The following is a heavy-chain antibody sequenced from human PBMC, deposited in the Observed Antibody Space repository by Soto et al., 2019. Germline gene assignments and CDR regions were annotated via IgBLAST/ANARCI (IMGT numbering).Heavy chain of an antibody. Sequence: QITLKESGPTLVKPTQTLTLTCTFSGFSLSTSGVGVGWIRQPPRKALEWLALIYLDDNKRYSPSLKSRLTIRKDTSQNQVVLTMANMDLVDTATYSCAHRCGSGSLREYSWFDPWGQGTKDTVSS. CDR2: IYLDDNK. V-gene: IGHV2-5*02. J-gene: IGHJ5*02. CDR1: GFSLSTSGVG. D-gene: IGHD3-10*01. CDR3: AHRCGSGSLREYSWFDP.